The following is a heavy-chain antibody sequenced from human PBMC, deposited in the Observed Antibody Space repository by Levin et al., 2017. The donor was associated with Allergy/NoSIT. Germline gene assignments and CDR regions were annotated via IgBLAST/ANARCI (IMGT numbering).Heavy chain of an antibody. D-gene: IGHD5-12*01. CDR1: GHTFSDYY. J-gene: IGHJ5*02. CDR3: ARGSVATIRGDNWFDP. Sequence: SSVKVSCKASGHTFSDYYMQWVRQAPGQGLEWVGWTNLNSGGTKSAQKFQGRVTLTRDTSISTAYMELSSLRSDDTAVYYCARGSVATIRGDNWFDPWGQGTLVTVSS. CDR2: TNLNSGGT. V-gene: IGHV1-2*02.